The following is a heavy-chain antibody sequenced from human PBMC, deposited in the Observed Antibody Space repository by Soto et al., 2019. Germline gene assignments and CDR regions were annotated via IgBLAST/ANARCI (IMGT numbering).Heavy chain of an antibody. J-gene: IGHJ4*02. CDR2: IYPGDSDT. Sequence: GESLKISCKGSGYTFTNYWIGWVRQMPGKGLEWMGIIYPGDSDTRYSPSFQGQVTITVDKSINTAYLQWSRLKASDTAIYYCARQRLWGTSGYYYFENWGQGTLVTVSS. D-gene: IGHD3-22*01. V-gene: IGHV5-51*01. CDR1: GYTFTNYW. CDR3: ARQRLWGTSGYYYFEN.